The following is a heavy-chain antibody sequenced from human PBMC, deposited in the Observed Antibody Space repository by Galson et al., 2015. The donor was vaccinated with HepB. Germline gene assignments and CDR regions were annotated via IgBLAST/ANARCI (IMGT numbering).Heavy chain of an antibody. CDR2: INPNSGGT. D-gene: IGHD3-3*01. J-gene: IGHJ4*02. V-gene: IGHV1-2*02. CDR3: AREAIRGYDFNITDY. CDR1: GYTFTGYY. Sequence: SVKVSCKASGYTFTGYYMHWVRQAPGQGLEWMGWINPNSGGTNYAQKFQGRVTMTRDTSISTAYMELSRLRSDDTAVYYCAREAIRGYDFNITDYWGQGTLGTVSS.